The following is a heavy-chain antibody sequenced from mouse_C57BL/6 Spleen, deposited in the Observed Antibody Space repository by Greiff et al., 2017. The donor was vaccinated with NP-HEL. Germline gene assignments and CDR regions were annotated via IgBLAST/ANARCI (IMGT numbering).Heavy chain of an antibody. V-gene: IGHV5-6*01. J-gene: IGHJ2*01. Sequence: VQLQQSGGDLVKPGGSLKLSCAASGFTFSSYGMSWVRQTPDKRLEWVATISSGGSYTYYPDSVKGRFTISRDNAKNTLYLQMSSLKSEDTAMYYCARQGQLRLQPADYWGQGTTLTVSS. CDR3: ARQGQLRLQPADY. D-gene: IGHD3-2*02. CDR2: ISSGGSYT. CDR1: GFTFSSYG.